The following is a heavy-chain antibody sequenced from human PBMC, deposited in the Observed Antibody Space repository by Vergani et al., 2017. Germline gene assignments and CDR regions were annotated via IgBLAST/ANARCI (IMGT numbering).Heavy chain of an antibody. Sequence: QVQLVQSGAEVKKPGSSVKVSCKASGGTFSSYTISWVRQAPGQGLEWMGRIIPILGIANYAQKFQGRVTITADKSTSTAYMELRSLRSEDTAVYYCARVVTGGDAFDIWGQGTMVTVSS. CDR2: IIPILGIA. D-gene: IGHD7-27*01. J-gene: IGHJ3*02. V-gene: IGHV1-69*02. CDR3: ARVVTGGDAFDI. CDR1: GGTFSSYT.